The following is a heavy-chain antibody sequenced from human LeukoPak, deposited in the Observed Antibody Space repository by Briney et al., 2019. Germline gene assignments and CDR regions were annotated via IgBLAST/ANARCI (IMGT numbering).Heavy chain of an antibody. CDR1: GFTFDDYG. CDR3: AKGAFWSGYLDYYYMDV. D-gene: IGHD3-3*01. Sequence: GGSLRLSCAASGFTFDDYGMSWVRQAPGKGLEWVSAISGSGGSTYYADSVKGRFTISRDNSKNTLYLQMNSLRAEDTAVYYCAKGAFWSGYLDYYYMDVWGKGTTVTVSS. J-gene: IGHJ6*03. CDR2: ISGSGGST. V-gene: IGHV3-23*01.